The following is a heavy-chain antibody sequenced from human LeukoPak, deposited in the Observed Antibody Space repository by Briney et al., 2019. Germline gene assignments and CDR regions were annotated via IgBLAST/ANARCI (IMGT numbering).Heavy chain of an antibody. CDR3: AKNFNYYGAGSYGP. Sequence: GGSLRLSCAASGFTFPSYVMIWVRQAPGRGLEWVSGISGSGDSTYYAASLKGRFTISRDNSKNTLYLQMNSLRAEDTAVYYCAKNFNYYGAGSYGPWGQGTRVTVSS. V-gene: IGHV3-23*01. CDR1: GFTFPSYV. J-gene: IGHJ5*02. D-gene: IGHD3-10*01. CDR2: ISGSGDST.